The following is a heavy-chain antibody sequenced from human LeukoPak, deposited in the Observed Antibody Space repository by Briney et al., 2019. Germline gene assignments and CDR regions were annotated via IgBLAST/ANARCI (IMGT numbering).Heavy chain of an antibody. J-gene: IGHJ1*01. CDR1: GGSISSSSYY. V-gene: IGHV4-39*01. CDR3: ARHPHMVRGAGPYEYFQH. Sequence: SETLSLTCTVSGGSISSSSYYWGWIRQPPGKGLEWIGSIYYSGSTYYNPSLKSRVTISVDTSKNQFSLKLSSVTAADTAVYYCARHPHMVRGAGPYEYFQHWGQGTLVTVSS. D-gene: IGHD3-10*01. CDR2: IYYSGST.